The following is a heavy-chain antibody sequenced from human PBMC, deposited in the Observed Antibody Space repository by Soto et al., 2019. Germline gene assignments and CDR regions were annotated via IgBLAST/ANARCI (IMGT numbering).Heavy chain of an antibody. D-gene: IGHD6-25*01. J-gene: IGHJ4*02. Sequence: QVQLVESGGGVVQPGRSLRLSCAASGFTFSNFGMHWVRQAPGKGLEWVALISYDGSNKYYADSVKGRFTISRDSTKNTLSLQINSLRAEDSAVYYCAKDLHSSGWAAYNFDYWGQGTLVTVSS. CDR2: ISYDGSNK. CDR1: GFTFSNFG. CDR3: AKDLHSSGWAAYNFDY. V-gene: IGHV3-30*18.